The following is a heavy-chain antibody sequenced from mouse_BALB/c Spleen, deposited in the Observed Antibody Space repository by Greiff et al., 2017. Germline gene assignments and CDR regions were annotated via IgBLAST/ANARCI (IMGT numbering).Heavy chain of an antibody. D-gene: IGHD2-5*01. CDR1: GYSFTGYN. Sequence: EVQLQESGPELEKPGASVKISCKASGYSFTGYNMNWVKQSNGKSLEWIGNIDPYYGGTSYNQKFKGKATLTVDKSSSTAYMQLKSLTSEDSAVYCYAREGDSKGLYAMGYWGQGTSGTVSS. J-gene: IGHJ4*01. CDR3: AREGDSKGLYAMGY. V-gene: IGHV1-39*01. CDR2: IDPYYGGT.